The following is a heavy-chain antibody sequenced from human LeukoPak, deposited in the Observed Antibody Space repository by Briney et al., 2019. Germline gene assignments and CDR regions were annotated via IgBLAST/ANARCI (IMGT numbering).Heavy chain of an antibody. J-gene: IGHJ5*02. D-gene: IGHD3-10*01. V-gene: IGHV3-7*01. CDR3: ARVISFGDTSDP. CDR2: ISPDGSVR. Sequence: GGSLRLSCEGSGFTFNKFWINWVRHVPGRGLEWVANISPDGSVRKYVDSVKGRFAISRDNAQNSVSLHMSSLRPGDTAIYYCARVISFGDTSDPWGQGTHVIVSS. CDR1: GFTFNKFW.